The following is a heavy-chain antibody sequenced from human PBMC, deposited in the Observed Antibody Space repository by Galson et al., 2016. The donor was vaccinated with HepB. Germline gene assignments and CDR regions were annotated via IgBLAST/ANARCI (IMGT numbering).Heavy chain of an antibody. CDR1: GFTLSSYA. J-gene: IGHJ4*02. D-gene: IGHD6-19*01. CDR3: AKGMYSSGWFGGRFDY. CDR2: ISGSGASI. V-gene: IGHV3-23*01. Sequence: SLRLSCAASGFTLSSYAMSWVRQAPGKGLEWVSAISGSGASIYYADSVKGRFTISRDTSSNTLYLQLESPRAEDTAVYYCAKGMYSSGWFGGRFDYWGQGALVTVSS.